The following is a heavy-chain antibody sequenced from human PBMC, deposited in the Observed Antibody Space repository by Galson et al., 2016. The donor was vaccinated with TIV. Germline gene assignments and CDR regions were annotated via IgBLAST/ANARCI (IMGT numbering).Heavy chain of an antibody. CDR3: ARISGYYDSSGHYIPRSFDY. CDR1: GFSLNTDGMC. Sequence: PALVKPTQTLTLTCTFSGFSLNTDGMCVNWIRQPPGKALEWLARIDWDDDKSYSPSLKTRLTISKDTSTNQVVLTMTNMDPVDTTTYYCARISGYYDSSGHYIPRSFDYWGQGALVTVSS. CDR2: IDWDDDK. V-gene: IGHV2-70*11. J-gene: IGHJ4*02. D-gene: IGHD3-22*01.